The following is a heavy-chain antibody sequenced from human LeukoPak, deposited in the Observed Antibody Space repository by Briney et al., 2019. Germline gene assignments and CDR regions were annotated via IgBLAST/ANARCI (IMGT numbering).Heavy chain of an antibody. J-gene: IGHJ4*02. CDR1: GFTFINAW. D-gene: IGHD6-19*01. CDR2: INQDGTEK. Sequence: GGSLRLSCAASGFTFINAWMAWVRQLPGKGLEWVANINQDGTEKYYVDSVKGRFTISRDNAKNSLYLQMNSLRAEDTAFYYCARVGYSSGWRAPDFDYWGQGTLVTVSS. CDR3: ARVGYSSGWRAPDFDY. V-gene: IGHV3-7*04.